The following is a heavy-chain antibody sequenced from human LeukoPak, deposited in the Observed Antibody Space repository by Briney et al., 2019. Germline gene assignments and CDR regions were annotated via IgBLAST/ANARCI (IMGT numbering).Heavy chain of an antibody. D-gene: IGHD3-22*01. CDR3: ARRWVRSSGYYD. CDR2: IYYSGST. Sequence: NPSETLSLTCTVSGGSISSSSYYWGWIRQPPGKGLEWIGSIYYSGSTYYNPSLKSRVTISVDTPKNQFSLKLSSVTAADTAVYYCARRWVRSSGYYDWGQGTLVTVSS. CDR1: GGSISSSSYY. V-gene: IGHV4-39*07. J-gene: IGHJ4*02.